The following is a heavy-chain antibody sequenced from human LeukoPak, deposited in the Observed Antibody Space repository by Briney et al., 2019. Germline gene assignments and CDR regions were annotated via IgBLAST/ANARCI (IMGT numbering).Heavy chain of an antibody. CDR3: AKRFITMIVVVAQE. Sequence: HTGGSLRLSCAASGFTFSSYAMSWVRQAPGKGLEWVSAISGSGGSTYYADSVKGRFTISRDNSKNTLYLQMNSLRAEDTAVYYCAKRFITMIVVVAQEWGQGTLVTVSS. CDR1: GFTFSSYA. V-gene: IGHV3-23*01. D-gene: IGHD3-22*01. J-gene: IGHJ4*02. CDR2: ISGSGGST.